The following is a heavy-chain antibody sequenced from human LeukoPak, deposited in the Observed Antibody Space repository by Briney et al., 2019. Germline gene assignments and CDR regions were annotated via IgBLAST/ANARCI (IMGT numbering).Heavy chain of an antibody. J-gene: IGHJ4*02. V-gene: IGHV3-74*01. CDR2: INYDGTDT. CDR3: AKDLRQYGSGSHLDY. D-gene: IGHD3-10*01. Sequence: PGGSLRLSCAASGFIFSNYWMYWVRQAPGKGLVWVSHINYDGTDTVYADSVKGRFTISRDTSKSTLYLQVNSLRAEDTAVYYCAKDLRQYGSGSHLDYWGQGTLVTVSS. CDR1: GFIFSNYW.